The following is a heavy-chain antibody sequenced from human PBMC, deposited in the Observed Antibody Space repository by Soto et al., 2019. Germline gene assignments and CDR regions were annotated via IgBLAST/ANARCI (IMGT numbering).Heavy chain of an antibody. J-gene: IGHJ6*02. CDR1: GGTFSSYA. V-gene: IGHV1-69*01. D-gene: IGHD3-3*01. CDR2: IIPIFGTA. Sequence: QVQLVQSGAEVKKPGSSVKVSCKASGGTFSSYAISWVRQAPGQGLEWMGGIIPIFGTANYAQKFQGRVTITADESTSTAYMELSSLRSEDTAVYYCARKWGENYDFWSGDSVHYYYGMDVWGQGTTVTVSS. CDR3: ARKWGENYDFWSGDSVHYYYGMDV.